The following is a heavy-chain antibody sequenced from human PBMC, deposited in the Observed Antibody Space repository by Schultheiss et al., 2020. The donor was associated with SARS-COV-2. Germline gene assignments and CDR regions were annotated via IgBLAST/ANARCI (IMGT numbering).Heavy chain of an antibody. J-gene: IGHJ5*02. D-gene: IGHD4-17*01. CDR2: IYTSGST. CDR3: ASDYGRNNWFDP. V-gene: IGHV4-4*07. CDR1: GGSISSYY. Sequence: SQTLSLTCTVSGGSISSYYWSWIRQPAGKGLEWIGRIYTSGSTYYNPSLKSRVTISVDTSKNQFSLKLSSVTAADTAVYYCASDYGRNNWFDPWGQGTLVTVSS.